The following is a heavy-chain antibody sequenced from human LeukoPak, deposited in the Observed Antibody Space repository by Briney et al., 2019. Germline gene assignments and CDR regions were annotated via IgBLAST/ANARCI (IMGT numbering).Heavy chain of an antibody. V-gene: IGHV4-30-2*01. Sequence: SETLSLTCAVSGDSISSGGYSWSWIRQPPGKGLEWIGYIYHSGSTYYNPSLKSRVTISVDRSKNQFSLKLSSVTAADTAVYYCARDSGGQWLAHFDYWGQGTLVTVSS. D-gene: IGHD6-19*01. CDR3: ARDSGGQWLAHFDY. J-gene: IGHJ4*02. CDR1: GDSISSGGYS. CDR2: IYHSGST.